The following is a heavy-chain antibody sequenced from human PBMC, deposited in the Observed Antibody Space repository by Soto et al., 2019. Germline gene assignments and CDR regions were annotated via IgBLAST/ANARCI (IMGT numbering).Heavy chain of an antibody. CDR2: ISAYNGNT. CDR1: GYTFTSYG. CDR3: ARDRFNRGGYSSSWLLGY. V-gene: IGHV1-18*01. D-gene: IGHD6-13*01. Sequence: QVQLVQSGAEVKKPGASVKVSCKASGYTFTSYGISWVRQAPGQGLEWMGLISAYNGNTNYAQKLQGRVTMTTDTSTSTAYMELRSLRSDATAVYYCARDRFNRGGYSSSWLLGYWGQGTLVTVSS. J-gene: IGHJ4*02.